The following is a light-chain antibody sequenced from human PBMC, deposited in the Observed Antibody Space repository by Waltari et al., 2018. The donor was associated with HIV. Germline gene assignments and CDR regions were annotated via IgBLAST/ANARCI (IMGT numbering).Light chain of an antibody. Sequence: HSALTQPASVSGYPGQSMTISCTGTSSDVGVSNYVSWYQQHPGKAPKLMIYEVSNRPAGVSNRFSGSKSGNTASLTISGLQAEDEADYYCSSYTSSSTPYVFGTGTKVTVL. CDR2: EVS. CDR3: SSYTSSSTPYV. J-gene: IGLJ1*01. V-gene: IGLV2-14*01. CDR1: SSDVGVSNY.